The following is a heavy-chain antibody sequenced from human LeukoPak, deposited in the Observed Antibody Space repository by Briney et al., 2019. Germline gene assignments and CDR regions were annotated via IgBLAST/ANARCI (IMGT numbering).Heavy chain of an antibody. D-gene: IGHD3-9*01. CDR1: GYTLTELS. CDR2: FDPEDGET. J-gene: IGHJ4*02. CDR3: ATDVLGRRYLDWLLPPHYSFDY. Sequence: ASVKVSCKVSGYTLTELSMHWVRQAPGKGLEWMGGFDPEDGETIYAQKFQGKVTMTEDTSTDTAYMELSSLRSEDTAVYYCATDVLGRRYLDWLLPPHYSFDYWGQGTLVTVSS. V-gene: IGHV1-24*01.